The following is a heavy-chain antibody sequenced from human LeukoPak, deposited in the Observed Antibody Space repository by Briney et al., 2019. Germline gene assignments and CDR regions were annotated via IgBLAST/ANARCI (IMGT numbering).Heavy chain of an antibody. CDR3: AKRGVVIRVILVGFHKEAYYFDS. CDR1: GITLSNYG. J-gene: IGHJ4*02. Sequence: GGSLRLSCAVSGITLSNYGMSWVRQAPGKGLEWVAGISDRGSRTNYADSLKGRFTISTDHPKNTLYLQMNSLRAEDTAVCFCAKRGVVIRVILVGFHKEAYYFDSWGQGALVTVSS. V-gene: IGHV3-23*01. CDR2: ISDRGSRT. D-gene: IGHD3-22*01.